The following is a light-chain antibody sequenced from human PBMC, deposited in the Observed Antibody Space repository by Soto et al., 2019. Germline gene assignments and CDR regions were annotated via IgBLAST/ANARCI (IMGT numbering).Light chain of an antibody. J-gene: IGLJ1*01. Sequence: QSALTQPASVSGSPGQSITISCTGTSSDVGGYNYVSWYQQHPGKAPKLMIYEVSNQPSGVSNRFSGSKSVNTASLTISGLQAEDEADYYCSSYTSSSSYVFGTGTKLTVL. CDR3: SSYTSSSSYV. CDR2: EVS. V-gene: IGLV2-14*01. CDR1: SSDVGGYNY.